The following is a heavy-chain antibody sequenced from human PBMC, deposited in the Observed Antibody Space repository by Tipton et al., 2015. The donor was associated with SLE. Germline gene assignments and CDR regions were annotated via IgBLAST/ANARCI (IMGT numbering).Heavy chain of an antibody. J-gene: IGHJ3*02. CDR3: ARTGDGAFDS. V-gene: IGHV1-69*09. D-gene: IGHD7-27*01. CDR1: GGTFSSYA. Sequence: QLVQSGPEVKKPGSSVKVPCKAPGGTFSSYAISWVRQAPGQGLEWTGRIIPILGIANYAQKFQGRVTITADKSTSTAYMELSSLRSEDTAVYYCARTGDGAFDSWGQGTVVTVSS. CDR2: IIPILGIA.